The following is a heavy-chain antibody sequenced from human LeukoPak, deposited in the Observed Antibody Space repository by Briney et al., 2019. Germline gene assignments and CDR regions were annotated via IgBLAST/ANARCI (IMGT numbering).Heavy chain of an antibody. CDR3: ARATFTHVLLWFGDSADWFDP. CDR2: IYYSGST. D-gene: IGHD3-10*01. J-gene: IGHJ5*02. CDR1: GGSISSGDYY. Sequence: SETLSLTCTVSGGSISSGDYYWSWIRQPPGKGLEWIGYIYYSGSTYYNPSLKSRVTISVDTSKNQFSLKLSSVTAADTAVYYCARATFTHVLLWFGDSADWFDPWGQGTLVTVSS. V-gene: IGHV4-30-4*01.